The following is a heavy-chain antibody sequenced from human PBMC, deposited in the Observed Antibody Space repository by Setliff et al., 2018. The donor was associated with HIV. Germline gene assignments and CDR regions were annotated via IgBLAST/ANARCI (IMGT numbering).Heavy chain of an antibody. Sequence: SGPTLVNPTQTLTVTCTFSGFSLYTRGVGVGWIRQPPGKALEWLAVIYWDDYKHYSPSLKNRLTVTKDNSKNQVVLTMTNMDPVDTAVYYCARARAITIIGYNFDSWGQGTLVTAPQ. CDR2: IYWDDYK. D-gene: IGHD6-25*01. V-gene: IGHV2-5*02. CDR1: GFSLYTRGVG. J-gene: IGHJ4*02. CDR3: ARARAITIIGYNFDS.